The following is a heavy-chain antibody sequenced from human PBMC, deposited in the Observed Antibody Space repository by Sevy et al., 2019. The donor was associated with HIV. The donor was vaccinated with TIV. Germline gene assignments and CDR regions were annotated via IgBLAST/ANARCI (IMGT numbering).Heavy chain of an antibody. CDR1: GGTFSDFG. CDR2: IIPIFGTP. J-gene: IGHJ4*02. CDR3: ATSGTTGTTSHFGY. D-gene: IGHD1-1*01. Sequence: ASVKVSCKASGGTFSDFGFHWVRQAPGQGLEWMGGIIPIFGTPNYAQQFLGRVTIIADESTSTVYMELNRLTSDYTAVYHCATSGTTGTTSHFGYWGQGTLVTVSS. V-gene: IGHV1-69*13.